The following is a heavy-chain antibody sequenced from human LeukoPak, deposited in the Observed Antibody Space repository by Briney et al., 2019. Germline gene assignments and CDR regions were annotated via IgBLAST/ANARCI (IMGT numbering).Heavy chain of an antibody. J-gene: IGHJ5*02. CDR2: IKQDGSEK. CDR1: GFTFSSNW. Sequence: PGGSLRLSCAASGFTFSSNWMSCVSHAPGKGLEWGANIKQDGSEKYYVDSVKGRFTISRDNTKNSLYLQMNSLRAEDTAVYYCARDVFGSSSWYFDPWGQGTLVTVSS. D-gene: IGHD6-13*01. V-gene: IGHV3-7*01. CDR3: ARDVFGSSSWYFDP.